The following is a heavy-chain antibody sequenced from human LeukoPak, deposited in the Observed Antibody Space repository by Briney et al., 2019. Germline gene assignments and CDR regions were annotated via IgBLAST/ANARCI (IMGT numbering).Heavy chain of an antibody. J-gene: IGHJ4*02. V-gene: IGHV3-23*01. CDR2: IGGSGGST. Sequence: GGSLRLSCAASGFTFSSYAMSWVRQAPGKGLELVSAIGGSGGSTYYADSVKGRFIIARDNSENTLYLQMNSLKAEDTAVYYCAKSRNTGYSLFDYWGQGTLVTVSS. CDR3: AKSRNTGYSLFDY. D-gene: IGHD3-9*01. CDR1: GFTFSSYA.